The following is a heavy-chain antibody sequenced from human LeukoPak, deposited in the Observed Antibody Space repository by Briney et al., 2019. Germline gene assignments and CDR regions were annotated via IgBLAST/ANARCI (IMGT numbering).Heavy chain of an antibody. J-gene: IGHJ5*02. CDR2: IYYSGST. CDR3: ARDSYYDSSGYLWFDP. V-gene: IGHV4-39*07. CDR1: GGSISSSSYY. Sequence: SETLSLTCTVSGGSISSSSYYWGWIRQPPGKGLEWIGSIYYSGSTYYNPSLKSRVTISVDTSKNQFSLKLSSVTAADTAVYYCARDSYYDSSGYLWFDPWGQGTLVTVSS. D-gene: IGHD3-22*01.